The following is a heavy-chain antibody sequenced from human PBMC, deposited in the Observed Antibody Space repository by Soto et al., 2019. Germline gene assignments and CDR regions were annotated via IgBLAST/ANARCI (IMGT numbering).Heavy chain of an antibody. V-gene: IGHV1-69*06. CDR2: IIPIFGTA. Sequence: SVKVSCKASGGTFSSYAISWVRQAPGLGLEWMGGIIPIFGTANYAQKFQGRVTITADKSTSTAYMELSSLRSEDTAVYYCARDSTRGYSYDDFDYWGQGTLVTVSS. J-gene: IGHJ4*02. CDR3: ARDSTRGYSYDDFDY. D-gene: IGHD5-18*01. CDR1: GGTFSSYA.